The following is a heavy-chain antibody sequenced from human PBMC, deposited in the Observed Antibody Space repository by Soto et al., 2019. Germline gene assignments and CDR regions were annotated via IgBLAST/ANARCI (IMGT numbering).Heavy chain of an antibody. V-gene: IGHV1-69*08. Sequence: QVHLVQSGAEVKKPGSSVKVSCRAPRGTFSSYTINWVRQAPGQGLEWMGRVVPKIGSINFVRKFQGRLTLTADKSTRTAFVELGIRRPEDTAVYEWPRGVRETSWNDGTFEYWGRETQVTFSS. CDR1: RGTFSSYT. CDR3: PRGVRETSWNDGTFEY. CDR2: VVPKIGSI. D-gene: IGHD1-1*01. J-gene: IGHJ4*02.